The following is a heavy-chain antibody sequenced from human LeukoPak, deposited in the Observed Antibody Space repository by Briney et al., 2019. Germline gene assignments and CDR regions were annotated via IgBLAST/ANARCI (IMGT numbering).Heavy chain of an antibody. Sequence: GGSLRLSCAASGFSFSNYPMMWLRQAPGKGLEWVSVTDSISSSSNTHYADSVKGRFTISRDNAKNSLYLQMSSLRAEDTAVYYCARDPWGYYGYWGQGTLVTVSS. CDR2: TDSISSSSNT. J-gene: IGHJ4*02. CDR1: GFSFSNYP. D-gene: IGHD3-3*01. CDR3: ARDPWGYYGY. V-gene: IGHV3-21*06.